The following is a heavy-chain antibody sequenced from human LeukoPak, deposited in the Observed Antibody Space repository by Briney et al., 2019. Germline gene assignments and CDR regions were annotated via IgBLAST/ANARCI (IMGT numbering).Heavy chain of an antibody. Sequence: SETLSLTCTVSGGSISRGSYYWSWIRQPAGKGLEWIGRIYTSGSTNYNPSLKSRVTISADMSKNQFSLKLSSVAAADTAVYHCARGMVAVAGRYYFDYWGQGTLVTVSS. J-gene: IGHJ4*02. V-gene: IGHV4-61*02. CDR1: GGSISRGSYY. CDR3: ARGMVAVAGRYYFDY. D-gene: IGHD6-19*01. CDR2: IYTSGST.